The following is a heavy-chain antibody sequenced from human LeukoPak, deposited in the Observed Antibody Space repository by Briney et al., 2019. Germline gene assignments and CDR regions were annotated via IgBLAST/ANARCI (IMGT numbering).Heavy chain of an antibody. CDR3: ARGRDYYGSGSYADPQNWFDP. CDR1: GGSISSSSYY. CDR2: IYYSGST. D-gene: IGHD3-10*01. J-gene: IGHJ5*02. V-gene: IGHV4-39*01. Sequence: PSETLSLTCTVSGGSISSSSYYWGWIRQPPGKGLEWIGSIYYSGSTYYNPSLKSRVTISVDTSKNQFSLKLSSVTAADTAVYYCARGRDYYGSGSYADPQNWFDPWGQGTLVTVSS.